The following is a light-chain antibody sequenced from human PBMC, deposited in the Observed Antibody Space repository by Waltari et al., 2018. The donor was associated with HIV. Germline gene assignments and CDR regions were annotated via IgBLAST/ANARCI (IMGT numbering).Light chain of an antibody. Sequence: QSALTQPASVSGSPGQSITISCPGTRSDVGSYNLVPWYQQHPGKAPKLMIYEVSKRPSGVSNRFSGSKSDSTASLTISGLQAEDEADYYCCSYAAGTTWVFGGGTSLTVL. CDR1: RSDVGSYNL. J-gene: IGLJ3*02. V-gene: IGLV2-23*02. CDR3: CSYAAGTTWV. CDR2: EVS.